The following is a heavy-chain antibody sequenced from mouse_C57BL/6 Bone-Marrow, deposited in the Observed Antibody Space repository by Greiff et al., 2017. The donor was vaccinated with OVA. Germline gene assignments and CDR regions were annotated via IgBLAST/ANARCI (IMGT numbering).Heavy chain of an antibody. D-gene: IGHD1-1*01. CDR1: GFNIKDYY. Sequence: EVQLQQSGAELVKPGASVKLSCTASGFNIKDYYMHWVKQRTEQGLEWIGRIDPEDGETKYAPKFKGKATLTADPSSNTAYLHLSSLTSEDTAVYYGARGYYGLYYFDYWGQGTTLTVSA. CDR3: ARGYYGLYYFDY. CDR2: IDPEDGET. J-gene: IGHJ2*01. V-gene: IGHV14-2*01.